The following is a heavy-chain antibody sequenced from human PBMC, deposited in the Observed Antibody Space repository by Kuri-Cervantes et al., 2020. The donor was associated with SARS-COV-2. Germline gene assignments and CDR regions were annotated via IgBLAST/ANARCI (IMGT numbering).Heavy chain of an antibody. J-gene: IGHJ4*02. CDR2: INHSGST. Sequence: SETLSLTCAVYGGSFSGYHWSWIRQPPGKGLEWIGEINHSGSTNYSASLKSRVTISVDTSKNQFSLKLTTVTAADTAVYYCARGYCSSTSCYLHYFDYWGQGTLVTVSS. V-gene: IGHV4-34*01. CDR1: GGSFSGYH. CDR3: ARGYCSSTSCYLHYFDY. D-gene: IGHD2-2*01.